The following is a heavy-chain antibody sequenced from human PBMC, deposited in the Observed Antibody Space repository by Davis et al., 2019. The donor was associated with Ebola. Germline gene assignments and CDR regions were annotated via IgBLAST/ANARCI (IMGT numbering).Heavy chain of an antibody. CDR2: ISGSGSTL. Sequence: GGSLRLSCEGSGSTFRSFGMQWVRQAPGRGLEWVSYISGSGSTLYYADSVKGRFTISRDNAKNSLYLQINSLRDEDTAVYYCATDDYGNFDYWGQGTLVTVSS. V-gene: IGHV3-48*02. D-gene: IGHD4-17*01. CDR3: ATDDYGNFDY. CDR1: GSTFRSFG. J-gene: IGHJ4*02.